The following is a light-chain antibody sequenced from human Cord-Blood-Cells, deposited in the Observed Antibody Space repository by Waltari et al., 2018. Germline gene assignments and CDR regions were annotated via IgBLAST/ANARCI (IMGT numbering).Light chain of an antibody. V-gene: IGLV2-23*02. CDR3: CSYAGSSTWV. CDR2: EVS. CDR1: SSDVGSYNL. Sequence: QSALTQPASVSGSPGQSITISCTGTSSDVGSYNLVSWYQQHPSKAPKLMIYEVSKRPSGVSNRFSGSKSGNTASLTISGLQAEDEADYYCCSYAGSSTWVFGGGTKLTVL. J-gene: IGLJ3*02.